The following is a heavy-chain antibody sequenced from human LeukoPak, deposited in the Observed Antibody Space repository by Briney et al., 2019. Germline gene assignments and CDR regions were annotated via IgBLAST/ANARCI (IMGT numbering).Heavy chain of an antibody. CDR3: ARGTVFHDYVWGSYPPGDY. D-gene: IGHD3-16*02. Sequence: GGSLRLSCATSGFTFDDYGMSWVRQAPGKGLEWVSGINWNGGSTGYADSVKGRFTISRDNAKNSLYLQMNSLRAEDTALYYCARGTVFHDYVWGSYPPGDYWGQGTLVTVSS. V-gene: IGHV3-20*04. CDR1: GFTFDDYG. J-gene: IGHJ4*02. CDR2: INWNGGST.